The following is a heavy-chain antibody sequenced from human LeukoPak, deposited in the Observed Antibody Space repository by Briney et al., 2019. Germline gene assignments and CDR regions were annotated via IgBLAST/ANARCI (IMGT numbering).Heavy chain of an antibody. CDR2: ISGSGGST. V-gene: IGHV3-23*01. CDR3: AKVFRRSGLSPDY. CDR1: GFTFSSYW. J-gene: IGHJ4*02. Sequence: GGSLRLSCAASGFTFSSYWMSWVRQAPGKGLEWVSAISGSGGSTYYADSVKGRFTISRDNSKNTLYLQMNSLRAEDTAVYYCAKVFRRSGLSPDYWGQGTLVTVSS. D-gene: IGHD3-10*01.